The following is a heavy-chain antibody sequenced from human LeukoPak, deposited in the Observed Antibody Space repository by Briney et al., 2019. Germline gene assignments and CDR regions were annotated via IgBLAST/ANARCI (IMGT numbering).Heavy chain of an antibody. V-gene: IGHV4-30-4*01. CDR1: GGSISSGDYY. CDR2: IYYSGST. CDR3: ARDGYYYYGMDV. J-gene: IGHJ6*04. Sequence: SQTLSLTCTVSGGSISSGDYYWSWIRQPPGRGLEWIGYIYYSGSTYYNPSLKSRVTISVDTSKNQFSLKLSSVTAADTAVYYCARDGYYYYGMDVWGKGTTVTVSS.